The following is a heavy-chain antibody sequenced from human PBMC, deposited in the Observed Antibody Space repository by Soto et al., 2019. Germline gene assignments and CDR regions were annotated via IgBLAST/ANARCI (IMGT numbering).Heavy chain of an antibody. CDR3: ARVYDYYYYGMDV. D-gene: IGHD2-8*01. V-gene: IGHV1-69*13. Sequence: GASVKVSCTASGGTFSSYAISWVRQAPGQGLEWMGGIIPIFGTANYAQKFQGRVTITADESTSTAYMELSSLRSEDTAVYYCARVYDYYYYGMDVWGQGTTVTVSS. J-gene: IGHJ6*02. CDR1: GGTFSSYA. CDR2: IIPIFGTA.